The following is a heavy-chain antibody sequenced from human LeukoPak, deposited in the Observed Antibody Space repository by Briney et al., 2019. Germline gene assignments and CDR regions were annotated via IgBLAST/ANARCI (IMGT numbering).Heavy chain of an antibody. CDR3: AREAAAGTRIVLDY. CDR2: IYHSRST. J-gene: IGHJ4*02. D-gene: IGHD6-13*01. Sequence: SETLSLTCAVSGGSISSSNWWSWVRQPPGKGLEWIGEIYHSRSTNYNPSLKSRVTISVDKSENQFSLKLSSVTAADTAVYYCAREAAAGTRIVLDYWGQGTLVTVSS. CDR1: GGSISSSNW. V-gene: IGHV4-4*02.